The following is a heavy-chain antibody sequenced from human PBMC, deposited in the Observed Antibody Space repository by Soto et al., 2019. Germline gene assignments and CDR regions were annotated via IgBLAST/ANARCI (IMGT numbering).Heavy chain of an antibody. J-gene: IGHJ6*02. CDR2: IYPGDSDT. CDR3: ARQLAYNSGWYGNYYYYGMDV. Sequence: GESLKISCKGSGYRFSSNWIGWVRQMPGKGLEWMGIIYPGDSDTRYSPSFQGQVTISADKSISTAYLQWSSLKASDTAMYYCARQLAYNSGWYGNYYYYGMDVWGQGTTVTVS. CDR1: GYRFSSNW. V-gene: IGHV5-51*01. D-gene: IGHD6-19*01.